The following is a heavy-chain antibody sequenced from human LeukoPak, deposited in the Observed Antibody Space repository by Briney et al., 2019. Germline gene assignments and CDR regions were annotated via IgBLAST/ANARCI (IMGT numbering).Heavy chain of an antibody. CDR3: ARPSGGITIFGVVENWFDP. CDR2: INTNSGGT. J-gene: IGHJ5*02. CDR1: GNTFTGYY. D-gene: IGHD3-3*01. V-gene: IGHV1-2*02. Sequence: ASVKVSCKASGNTFTGYYMHWVRQAPGQGLEWMGWINTNSGGTDSAQKFQGRVTMTRDTSISTAYMELSRLRSDDTAVYYCARPSGGITIFGVVENWFDPWGQGTLVTVSS.